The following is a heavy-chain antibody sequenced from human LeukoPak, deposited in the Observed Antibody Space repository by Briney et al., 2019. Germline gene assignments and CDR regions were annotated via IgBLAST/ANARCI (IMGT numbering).Heavy chain of an antibody. CDR3: AKDGEMYSTGWYFDY. CDR2: IRSDGTDK. CDR1: GFTFSSYG. Sequence: GGSLRLSCAASGFTFSSYGMHWVRQAPGKGLEWVTFIRSDGTDKYYADFVKGRFTISIDNSRNTLYLQMNSLRAEDTAVYYCAKDGEMYSTGWYFDYWAQGTLVTVSS. V-gene: IGHV3-30*02. J-gene: IGHJ4*02. D-gene: IGHD6-19*01.